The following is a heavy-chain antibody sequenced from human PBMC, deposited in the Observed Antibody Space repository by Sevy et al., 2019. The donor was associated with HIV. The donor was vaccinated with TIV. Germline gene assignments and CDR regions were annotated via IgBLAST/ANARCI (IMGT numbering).Heavy chain of an antibody. CDR1: GFTFSNAW. V-gene: IGHV3-15*01. D-gene: IGHD1-26*01. CDR2: IKSKTDGGTT. Sequence: GGSLRLSCAASGFTFSNAWMSWVRQAPGKGLEWVGRIKSKTDGGTTDDAAPVKGRFTISRDDSENTLYLQMNSLKTEDTAVYYCTTLPSIVGATILSDYYYYYYMDVWGKGTTVTVSS. CDR3: TTLPSIVGATILSDYYYYYYMDV. J-gene: IGHJ6*03.